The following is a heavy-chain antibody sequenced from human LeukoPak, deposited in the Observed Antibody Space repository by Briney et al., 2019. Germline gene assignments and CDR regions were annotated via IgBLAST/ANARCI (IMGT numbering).Heavy chain of an antibody. J-gene: IGHJ1*01. Sequence: ASVKVSCKASGYTFTNYGVSWVRQAPGQGLEWMGWISAYNGYTNYAQKFQFRVTMTTDTSTSSAYMELRSLTSDDTAVYYCARDKAVTTELTQYFQHWGQGTLVTVSS. CDR1: GYTFTNYG. D-gene: IGHD4-11*01. CDR2: ISAYNGYT. V-gene: IGHV1-18*01. CDR3: ARDKAVTTELTQYFQH.